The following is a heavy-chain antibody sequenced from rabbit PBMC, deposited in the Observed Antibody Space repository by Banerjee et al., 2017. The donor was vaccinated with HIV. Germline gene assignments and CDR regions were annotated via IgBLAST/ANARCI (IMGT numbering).Heavy chain of an antibody. CDR3: ARDLAGVIGWNFGL. D-gene: IGHD4-1*01. CDR1: GSDISSYS. Sequence: QEQLVESGGGLFQPGGSLTLTCTASGSDISSYSMGWVRQAPGKGLEWIACIDTGSSGSTYYASWAKGRFTISKTSSTTVTLQMTSLTAADTATYFCARDLAGVIGWNFGLWGPGTLVTVS. V-gene: IGHV1S45*01. J-gene: IGHJ4*01. CDR2: IDTGSSGST.